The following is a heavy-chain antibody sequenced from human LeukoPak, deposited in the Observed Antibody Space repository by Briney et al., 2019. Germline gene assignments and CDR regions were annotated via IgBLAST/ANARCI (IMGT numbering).Heavy chain of an antibody. D-gene: IGHD3-10*01. Sequence: GGSLRLSCAASGFNFGGFAIAWVRQTPGRSREWVSGILASGTTYYADSVKGRFTISRDNSNNILFLQMNSLRVDDTAVYFCAKDLNFGDGRWEFDPWGPGTLVTV. CDR1: GFNFGGFA. V-gene: IGHV3-23*01. CDR2: ILASGTT. J-gene: IGHJ5*02. CDR3: AKDLNFGDGRWEFDP.